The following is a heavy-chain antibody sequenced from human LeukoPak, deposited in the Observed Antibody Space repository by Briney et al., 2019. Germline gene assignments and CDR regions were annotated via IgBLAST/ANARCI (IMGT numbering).Heavy chain of an antibody. V-gene: IGHV3-23*01. Sequence: GGSLRLSCAASGFTFSSYAMSWVRQAPGKGLEWVSSISSSGDRTYYADSVKGRFTISRDNFKNTLYLQMNSLRAEDTAVYYCARDFSVGEDGYNRDAFDIWGQGTMDTVSS. CDR1: GFTFSSYA. D-gene: IGHD5-24*01. CDR3: ARDFSVGEDGYNRDAFDI. CDR2: ISSSGDRT. J-gene: IGHJ3*02.